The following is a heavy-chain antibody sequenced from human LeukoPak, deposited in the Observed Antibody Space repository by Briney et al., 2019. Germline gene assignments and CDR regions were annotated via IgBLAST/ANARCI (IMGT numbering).Heavy chain of an antibody. CDR3: ARATAADTAMIYFDY. D-gene: IGHD5-18*01. CDR2: ISSSGNII. V-gene: IGHV3-11*01. Sequence: PGGSLRLSCAASGFTFSDYYMSWIRQAPGKGLEWVSYISSSGNIIYSADSVKGRFTISRDNAKNSLYLQINSLRAEDTAVYYCARATAADTAMIYFDYWGQGTMVTVSS. J-gene: IGHJ4*02. CDR1: GFTFSDYY.